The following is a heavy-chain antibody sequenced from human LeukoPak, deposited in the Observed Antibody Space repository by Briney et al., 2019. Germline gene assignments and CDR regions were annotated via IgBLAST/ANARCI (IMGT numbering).Heavy chain of an antibody. J-gene: IGHJ4*02. Sequence: TGGSLRLSCAASGFTFSSYSMNWVRQAPGKGLEWVSSISSASSYIYYADSVKGRFTISRGNAKNSLYLQMNSLRAEDTAVYYCGVAVTTKIDYWGQGTLVTVSS. CDR3: GVAVTTKIDY. CDR2: ISSASSYI. D-gene: IGHD4-17*01. CDR1: GFTFSSYS. V-gene: IGHV3-21*01.